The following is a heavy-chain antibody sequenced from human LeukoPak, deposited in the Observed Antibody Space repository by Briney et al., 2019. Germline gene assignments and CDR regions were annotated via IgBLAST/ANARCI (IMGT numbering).Heavy chain of an antibody. D-gene: IGHD6-19*01. CDR1: GGSLSSSSDY. CDR2: VYCTGST. CDR3: ARRSSSGWFFDS. Sequence: KPSETLSLTCTVSGGSLSSSSDYWGWIRQPPGKGLEWFGSVYCTGSTYYNPSLRSRVTIFVDTSKNQFSLRLTSVTAADTSVYYCARRSSSGWFFDSWGQGTLVTVSS. J-gene: IGHJ4*02. V-gene: IGHV4-39*01.